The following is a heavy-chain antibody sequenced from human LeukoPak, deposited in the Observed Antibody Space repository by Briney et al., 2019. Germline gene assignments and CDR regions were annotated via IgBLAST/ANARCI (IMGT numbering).Heavy chain of an antibody. V-gene: IGHV3-43*01. CDR1: GFTFDDYT. D-gene: IGHD4-23*01. Sequence: PGGSLRLSCAASGFTFDDYTMHWVRQAPGKGLEWVALISWDGGSTYYADSMKGRFTISRDNSKNSLFLQMNSLRTEDTALYYSAKDSDYGGNSGHFDYWGQGTLVTVSS. CDR2: ISWDGGST. CDR3: AKDSDYGGNSGHFDY. J-gene: IGHJ4*01.